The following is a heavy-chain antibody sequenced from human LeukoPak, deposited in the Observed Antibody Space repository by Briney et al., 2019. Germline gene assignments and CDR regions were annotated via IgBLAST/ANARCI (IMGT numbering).Heavy chain of an antibody. CDR3: ARVAVAGRSQGDFDY. CDR1: GGTFSSYA. D-gene: IGHD6-19*01. V-gene: IGHV1-69*05. Sequence: SSVKVSCKASGGTFSSYAISWVRQAPGQGLEWMGRTIPIFGTANYAQKFHGRVTITTDGSTSTAYMELSSLRSEDTAVYYCARVAVAGRSQGDFDYWGQGTLVTVSS. J-gene: IGHJ4*02. CDR2: TIPIFGTA.